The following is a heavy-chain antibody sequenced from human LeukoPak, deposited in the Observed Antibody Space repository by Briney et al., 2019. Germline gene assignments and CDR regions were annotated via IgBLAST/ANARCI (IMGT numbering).Heavy chain of an antibody. CDR1: RFTFSTYW. Sequence: PGGSLRLSCAASRFTFSTYWMHWVRQAPGKGLEWVSAISGSGGSTYYADSVKGRFTISRDNSKNTLYLQMNSLRAEDTAVYYCAKSLAWGAGYSSGFYDYWGQGTLVTVSS. V-gene: IGHV3-23*01. D-gene: IGHD6-19*01. CDR3: AKSLAWGAGYSSGFYDY. J-gene: IGHJ4*02. CDR2: ISGSGGST.